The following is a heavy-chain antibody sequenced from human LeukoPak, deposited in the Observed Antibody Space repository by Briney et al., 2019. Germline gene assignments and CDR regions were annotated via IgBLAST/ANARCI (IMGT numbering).Heavy chain of an antibody. CDR1: GGSLSGHF. CDR2: IHANGST. V-gene: IGHV4-4*08. Sequence: SETLSLTCTVSGGSLSGHFWSWFRRPPGKGLENIGNIHANGSTNNNPSYKSRVTISLEMYKNQLSLRLRSVTGADDAAYYCARDPGDTDWYNCACWGQGILVAASS. CDR3: ARDPGDTDWYNCAC. D-gene: IGHD3/OR15-3a*01. J-gene: IGHJ4*02.